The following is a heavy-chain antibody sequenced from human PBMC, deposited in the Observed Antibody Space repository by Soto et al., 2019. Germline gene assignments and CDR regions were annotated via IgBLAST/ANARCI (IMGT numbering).Heavy chain of an antibody. Sequence: IQLVQSGPEVRKPGTSVKVSCKSFVFTSSRYSVLWVRQARGQRLVWIGWVVVSSGYTNYAQQFQERVTITTDTTTSTVSMELSSLRVDDTGVYYCSAPTVTTPDYFYGADVWGQGTSVTVA. CDR1: VFTSSRYS. J-gene: IGHJ6*02. V-gene: IGHV1-58*01. CDR2: VVVSSGYT. D-gene: IGHD4-17*01. CDR3: SAPTVTTPDYFYGADV.